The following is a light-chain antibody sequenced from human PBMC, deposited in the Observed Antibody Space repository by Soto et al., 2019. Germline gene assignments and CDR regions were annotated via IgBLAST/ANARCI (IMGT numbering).Light chain of an antibody. CDR3: QTLGTGSHYV. Sequence: QPVLTQSPSASASLGASVKLTCTLSSGHSSYAIAGHQQQPEKGPRYLMKLNSDGSHSKGDGIPARFSGSSSGAERYLTISCRQSADEADYYCQTLGTGSHYVFGTGTKVTVL. V-gene: IGLV4-69*01. CDR1: SGHSSYA. CDR2: LNSDGSH. J-gene: IGLJ1*01.